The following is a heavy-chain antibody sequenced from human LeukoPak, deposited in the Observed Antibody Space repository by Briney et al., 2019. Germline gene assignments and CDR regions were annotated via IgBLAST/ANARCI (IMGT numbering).Heavy chain of an antibody. CDR1: EYTFTNYY. J-gene: IGHJ5*02. Sequence: ASVKVSCKASEYTFTNYYMHWVRQAPGQGLEWMGWINSNSGGTDYAQKFQGRVTITRDTSISTAYLELNRLTSDDAAVYYCARRSLGGNWFDPWGQGTLVTVSS. CDR3: ARRSLGGNWFDP. V-gene: IGHV1-2*02. CDR2: INSNSGGT. D-gene: IGHD3-16*01.